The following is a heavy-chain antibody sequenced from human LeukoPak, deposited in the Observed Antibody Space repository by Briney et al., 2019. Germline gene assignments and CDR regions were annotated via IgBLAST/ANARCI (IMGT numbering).Heavy chain of an antibody. CDR2: IKQDGSEK. Sequence: GGSLRLSCAASEFTFSNYWMSWVRQAPGKGLDWVANIKQDGSEKQYVESVKGRLTISRDNAKISLYLQMNSLRAEDTAVYYCARRGLRSQSGKPYYGSDVWGQGTTVTVSS. D-gene: IGHD3-10*01. CDR3: ARRGLRSQSGKPYYGSDV. J-gene: IGHJ6*02. V-gene: IGHV3-7*01. CDR1: EFTFSNYW.